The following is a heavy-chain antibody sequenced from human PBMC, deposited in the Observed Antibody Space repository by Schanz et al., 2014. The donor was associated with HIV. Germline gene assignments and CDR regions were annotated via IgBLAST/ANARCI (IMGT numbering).Heavy chain of an antibody. V-gene: IGHV3-30*03. CDR1: GFTFSSDG. CDR3: ARQEYSSSFNWFDP. CDR2: ISYHGSDK. D-gene: IGHD6-6*01. Sequence: QVQLVESGGGVVQPGRSLRLSCAASGFTFSSDGMHWVRQAPGRGLEWVASISYHGSDKYYADSVKGRFTISRDNFRNTLYLQVHSLRPVDTAVYYCARQEYSSSFNWFDPWGQGTLVTVSS. J-gene: IGHJ5*02.